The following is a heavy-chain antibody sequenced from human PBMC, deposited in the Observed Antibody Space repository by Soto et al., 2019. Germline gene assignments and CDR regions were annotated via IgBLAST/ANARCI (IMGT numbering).Heavy chain of an antibody. D-gene: IGHD3-10*02. CDR1: GSTFSNYV. V-gene: IGHV1-69*01. J-gene: IGHJ6*02. CDR3: ATVRDRRDYYYYGLDV. CDR2: IIPIFGTA. Sequence: QVQLVQSGAEVKKPGSSVKVSCKASGSTFSNYVITWVRQAPGQGLEWMGGIIPIFGTANYAQKFQGRVTITADESTSTAYMHLRSLRAEDTAVYYCATVRDRRDYYYYGLDVWGHGTTVSVSS.